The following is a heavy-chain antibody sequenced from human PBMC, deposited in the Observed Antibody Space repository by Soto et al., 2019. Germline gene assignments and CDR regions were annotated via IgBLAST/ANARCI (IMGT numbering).Heavy chain of an antibody. D-gene: IGHD3-3*02. CDR3: ARLPSRHLVDY. V-gene: IGHV4-39*01. Sequence: SETLSLTCTVSGSSINSSGYYWGWIRQPPGKGLEWIGSMFYGVSTYYNPSLKSRVTVSVDTSKNQFSLNLRSVTAADTAVYYCARLPSRHLVDYWGKGTLVTVSS. CDR1: GSSINSSGYY. J-gene: IGHJ4*02. CDR2: MFYGVST.